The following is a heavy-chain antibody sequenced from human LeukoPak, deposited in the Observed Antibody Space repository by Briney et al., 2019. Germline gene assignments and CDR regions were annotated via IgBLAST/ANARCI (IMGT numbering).Heavy chain of an antibody. CDR3: ASHSDILTGYYTIDY. CDR2: IYYSGST. V-gene: IGHV4-61*01. J-gene: IGHJ4*02. Sequence: SETLSLTCTVCGGSVRSGSYYWSWIRQPPGKGVEWMGYIYYSGSTNYNPSLKSRVTISVDTSKNQFSLKLSSVTAADTAVYYCASHSDILTGYYTIDYWGQGTLVTVSS. CDR1: GGSVRSGSYY. D-gene: IGHD3-9*01.